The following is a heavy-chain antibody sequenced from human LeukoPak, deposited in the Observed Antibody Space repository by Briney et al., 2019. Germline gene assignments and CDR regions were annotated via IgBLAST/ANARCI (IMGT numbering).Heavy chain of an antibody. CDR3: ARLPYYYDSSGYYYYYYGMDV. CDR2: IYPGDSDT. CDR1: GYSFTSYW. V-gene: IGHV5-51*01. Sequence: GESLKISCKGSGYSFTSYWIGWVRQMPGKGLEWKGIIYPGDSDTRYSPSFQGQVTISADKSISTAYLQWSSLKASDTAMYYCARLPYYYDSSGYYYYYYGMDVWGQGTTVTVSS. D-gene: IGHD3-22*01. J-gene: IGHJ6*02.